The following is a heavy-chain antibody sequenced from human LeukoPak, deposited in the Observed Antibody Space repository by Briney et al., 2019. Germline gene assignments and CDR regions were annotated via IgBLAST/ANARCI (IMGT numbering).Heavy chain of an antibody. V-gene: IGHV3-23*01. CDR2: ISGSGGST. Sequence: GGSLRLSCAASGFTFSSYWMSWVRQAPGKGLEWVSAISGSGGSTYYADSVKGRFTISRDNSKNTLYLQMNSLRAEDTAVYYCAKCPRPYYYYMDVWGKGTTVTVSS. J-gene: IGHJ6*03. CDR1: GFTFSSYW. CDR3: AKCPRPYYYYMDV.